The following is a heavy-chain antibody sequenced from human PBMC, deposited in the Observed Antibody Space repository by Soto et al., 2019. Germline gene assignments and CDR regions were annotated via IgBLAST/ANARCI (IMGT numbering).Heavy chain of an antibody. Sequence: EVQLLESGGGLVHPGGSLRLSCAGSGFNFSSFPMTWVRKAPGKELEWDSTISGSGGSRFYADSGKGRFTLTRDNSKDTVYLQMNSLRVEDTAFYYCAKEGTAEWIHYYYPTDVWGRGTPVTVSS. CDR1: GFNFSSFP. CDR2: ISGSGGSR. D-gene: IGHD5-18*01. CDR3: AKEGTAEWIHYYYPTDV. J-gene: IGHJ6*02. V-gene: IGHV3-23*01.